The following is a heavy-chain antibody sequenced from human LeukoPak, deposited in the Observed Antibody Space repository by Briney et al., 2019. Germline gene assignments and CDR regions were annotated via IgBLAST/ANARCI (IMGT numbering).Heavy chain of an antibody. CDR3: ARSSGSYDSGGYTDF. CDR1: GFPFDMHW. D-gene: IGHD3-22*01. V-gene: IGHV3-74*01. Sequence: GGSLRLSCAVSGFPFDMHWMHWVRQPPGGELVWVSRIDTGGSNAYYAESMKGRFTTSRDNAKNTLYLEMNSLRPGDTAVYYCARSSGSYDSGGYTDFWGQGTLVTVSS. CDR2: IDTGGSNA. J-gene: IGHJ4*02.